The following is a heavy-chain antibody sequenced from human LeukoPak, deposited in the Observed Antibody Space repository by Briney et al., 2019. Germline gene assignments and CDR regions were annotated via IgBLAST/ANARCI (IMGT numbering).Heavy chain of an antibody. CDR1: GFTFSSYA. Sequence: LRLSCAASGFTFSSYAMHWVRQAPGKGLEWVAVISYDGSNKYYADSVKGRFTISRDNAKNSLYLQMNSLRAEDTAVYYCAELGITMIGGVWGKGTTVTISS. CDR3: AELGITMIGGV. J-gene: IGHJ6*04. D-gene: IGHD3-10*02. V-gene: IGHV3-30*04. CDR2: ISYDGSNK.